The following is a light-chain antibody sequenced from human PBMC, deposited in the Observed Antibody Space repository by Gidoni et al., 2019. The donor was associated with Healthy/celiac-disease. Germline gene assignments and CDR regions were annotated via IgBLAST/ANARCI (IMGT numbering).Light chain of an antibody. CDR3: SSYTSGSIWV. J-gene: IGLJ3*02. CDR1: SSDVGSYNF. CDR2: DVN. V-gene: IGLV2-14*01. Sequence: QSALTQPASVSCSPGQAITVSCTGTSSDVGSYNFVSWFQQHPGKAPKLMLYDVNRRPSGVSSRFSGSKSGNTASLTISGLQAEDEADYYCSSYTSGSIWVFGGGTKVTVL.